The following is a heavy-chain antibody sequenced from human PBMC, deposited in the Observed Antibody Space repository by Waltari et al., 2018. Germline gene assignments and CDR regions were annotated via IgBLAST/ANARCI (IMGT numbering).Heavy chain of an antibody. V-gene: IGHV4-34*01. Sequence: QVQLQQWGAGQLKPSETLSLTCAVYGASFSGYYWRWIRQPPGKGLEWIGEINHSGSTNYTPSLKKRLTISLDTSKNQFSLKMGSVTAADTAVYYCARADRGRDGRYATPDWGPWGQGTLVTVSS. CDR1: GASFSGYY. CDR2: INHSGST. J-gene: IGHJ5*02. CDR3: ARADRGRDGRYATPDWGP. D-gene: IGHD3-16*01.